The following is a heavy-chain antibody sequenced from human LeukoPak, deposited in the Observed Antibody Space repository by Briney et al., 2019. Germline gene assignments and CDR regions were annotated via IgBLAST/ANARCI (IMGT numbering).Heavy chain of an antibody. CDR3: ARGALPTDAFDI. CDR2: ISYDGSNK. CDR1: GFTFSSHL. J-gene: IGHJ3*02. Sequence: GGSLRLSCAASGFTFSSHLMHWVRQAPGKGLEWVAVISYDGSNKYYADSVKGRFTISRDNSKNTLYLQMNSLRAEDTAVYYCARGALPTDAFDIWGQGTMVTVSS. V-gene: IGHV3-30*04.